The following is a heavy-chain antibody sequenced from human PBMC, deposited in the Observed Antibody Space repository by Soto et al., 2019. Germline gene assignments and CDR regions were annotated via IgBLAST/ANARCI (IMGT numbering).Heavy chain of an antibody. CDR3: ARSEVQWLTDY. J-gene: IGHJ4*02. D-gene: IGHD6-19*01. CDR2: IYYSGST. Sequence: QVQLQESGPGLVKPSQTLSLTCTVSGGSISSGGYYWSWIRQHPGKGLEWIGYIYYSGSTYYNPSLMSRVTISVATSKDQFSRKLSSVTAADTAVYYCARSEVQWLTDYWGQGNLVTVSS. V-gene: IGHV4-31*03. CDR1: GGSISSGGYY.